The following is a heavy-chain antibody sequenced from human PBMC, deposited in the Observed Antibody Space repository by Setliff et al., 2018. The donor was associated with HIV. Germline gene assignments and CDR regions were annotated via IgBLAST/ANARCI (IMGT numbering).Heavy chain of an antibody. CDR1: GFTFSSYW. CDR3: MDFAIAGAWDY. Sequence: GGSLRLSCAASGFTFSSYWMHWVRQAPGKGLEWVGHIKKKGDGGTTEYATPVKGRFTISRDDSENMLYLQMNDLKTEDTAVYYCMDFAIAGAWDYWGQGTLVTVSS. J-gene: IGHJ4*02. D-gene: IGHD6-13*01. CDR2: IKKKGDGGTT. V-gene: IGHV3-15*01.